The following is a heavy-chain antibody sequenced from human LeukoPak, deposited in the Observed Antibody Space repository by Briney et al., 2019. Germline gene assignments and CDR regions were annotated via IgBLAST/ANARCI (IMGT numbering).Heavy chain of an antibody. CDR2: IIPILGIA. CDR1: GGTFSSYA. V-gene: IGHV1-69*04. Sequence: SVKVSCKASGGTFSSYAISWVRQAPGQGLEWMGRIIPILGIANYAQKFQGRVTITADKSTGTAYMELSSLRSEDTAVYYCARDMKWLRTGWFDPWGQGTLVTVSS. J-gene: IGHJ5*02. D-gene: IGHD5-12*01. CDR3: ARDMKWLRTGWFDP.